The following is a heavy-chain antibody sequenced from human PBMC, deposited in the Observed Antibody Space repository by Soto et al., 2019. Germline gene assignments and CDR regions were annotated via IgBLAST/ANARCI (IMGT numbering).Heavy chain of an antibody. CDR2: IYPGDSDT. CDR3: ARRRDGGSYNAFDI. V-gene: IGHV5-51*01. D-gene: IGHD1-26*01. CDR1: GYTFSNYW. J-gene: IGHJ3*02. Sequence: GESLKISCKGSGYTFSNYWIDWVRQMPGKGLEWMGIIYPGDSDTRYRPSFQGQVTISVDKSITTAYLQWSSLKASDTAMYYCARRRDGGSYNAFDIWGQGTMVTVSS.